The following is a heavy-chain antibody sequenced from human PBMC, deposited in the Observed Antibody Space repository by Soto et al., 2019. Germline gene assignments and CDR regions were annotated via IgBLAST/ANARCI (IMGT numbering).Heavy chain of an antibody. CDR2: ISYDGSNK. J-gene: IGHJ4*02. CDR1: GFTFSSYG. V-gene: IGHV3-30*18. D-gene: IGHD5-12*01. CDR3: AKPTPGHSGYDYGIFGY. Sequence: QVQLVESGGGVVQPGRSLRLSCAASGFTFSSYGMHWVRQAPGKGLEWVAVISYDGSNKYYADSVKGRFTISRDNSKNTLYLQMNSLRAEDTAVYYCAKPTPGHSGYDYGIFGYWGQGTLVTVSS.